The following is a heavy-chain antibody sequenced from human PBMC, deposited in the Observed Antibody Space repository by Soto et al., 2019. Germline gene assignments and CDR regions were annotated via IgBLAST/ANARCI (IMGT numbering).Heavy chain of an antibody. CDR3: ARDGMTTQTFDV. D-gene: IGHD3-16*01. CDR1: GGSISSGDYY. CDR2: ICYSGST. V-gene: IGHV4-30-4*01. J-gene: IGHJ6*02. Sequence: SETLSLTCTVSGGSISSGDYYWSWIRQPPGKGLEWIGYICYSGSTYYNPSLKSRVTISVDTSKNQFSLKLSSVTAADTAVYYCARDGMTTQTFDVWGQGTTVTVSS.